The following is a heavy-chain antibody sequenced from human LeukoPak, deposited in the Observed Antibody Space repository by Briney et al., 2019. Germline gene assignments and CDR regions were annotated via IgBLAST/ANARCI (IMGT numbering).Heavy chain of an antibody. V-gene: IGHV4-61*09. CDR1: GGSISSGSYY. D-gene: IGHD6-19*01. CDR3: ARDSGPNLDY. J-gene: IGHJ4*02. CDR2: IYTSGST. Sequence: SETLSLTCTVSGGSISSGSYYWSWIRQPAGKGLEWIGHIYTSGSTNYNPSLKSRVTISLDTSKNQFSLKLSSVTAADTAVYYCARDSGPNLDYWGQGTLVTVSS.